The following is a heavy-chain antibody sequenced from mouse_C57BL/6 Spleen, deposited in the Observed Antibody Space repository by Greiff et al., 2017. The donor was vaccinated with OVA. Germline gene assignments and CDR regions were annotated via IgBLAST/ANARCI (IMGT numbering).Heavy chain of an antibody. J-gene: IGHJ1*03. Sequence: EVHLVESGGDLVKPGGSLKLSCAASGFTFSSYGMSWVRQTPDKRLEWVATISSGGSYTYYPDSVKGRFTISRDNAKNTLYLQMSSLKSEDTAMYYCESDYDYDERNWYFDVWGTGTTVTVSS. D-gene: IGHD2-4*01. CDR2: ISSGGSYT. CDR1: GFTFSSYG. CDR3: ESDYDYDERNWYFDV. V-gene: IGHV5-6*01.